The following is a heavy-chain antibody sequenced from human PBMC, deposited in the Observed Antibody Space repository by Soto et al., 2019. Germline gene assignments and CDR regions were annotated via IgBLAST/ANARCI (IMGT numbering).Heavy chain of an antibody. J-gene: IGHJ3*02. CDR2: INPSGGST. CDR1: GYTFTSYY. Sequence: ASVKVSCKASGYTFTSYYMHWVRQAPGQGLEWMGIINPSGGSTSYAQKFQGRVTMTRDTSTSTVYMELSSLRSEDTAVYYCARAAIVLVPAATDAFDIWGQGTMVT. CDR3: ARAAIVLVPAATDAFDI. D-gene: IGHD2-2*01. V-gene: IGHV1-46*01.